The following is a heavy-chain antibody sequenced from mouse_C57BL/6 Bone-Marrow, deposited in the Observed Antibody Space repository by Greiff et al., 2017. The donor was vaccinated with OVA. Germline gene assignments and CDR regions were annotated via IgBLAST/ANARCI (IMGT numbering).Heavy chain of an antibody. Sequence: QVQLQQPGAELVMPGASVKLSCKASGYTFTSYWMHWVKQRPGQGLEWIGEIDPSDSYTNYNQKFKGKSTLTVDKSSSTAYMQLSSLTSEASAVYYCARDRNDYDGAWFAYWGQGTLVTVSA. V-gene: IGHV1-69*01. CDR1: GYTFTSYW. D-gene: IGHD2-4*01. CDR3: ARDRNDYDGAWFAY. CDR2: IDPSDSYT. J-gene: IGHJ3*01.